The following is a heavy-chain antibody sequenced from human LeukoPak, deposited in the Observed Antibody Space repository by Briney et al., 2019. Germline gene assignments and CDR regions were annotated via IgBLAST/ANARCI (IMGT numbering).Heavy chain of an antibody. Sequence: GGSLRLSCAASGFTFSSYAMHWVRQAPGKGLEWVAVISYDGSNKYYADSVKGRFTVSRDNSKNTLYLQMNSLRAEDTAVYYCACRGSYPNRNWFDPWGQGTLVTVSS. V-gene: IGHV3-30*01. CDR2: ISYDGSNK. CDR3: ACRGSYPNRNWFDP. J-gene: IGHJ5*02. D-gene: IGHD1-26*01. CDR1: GFTFSSYA.